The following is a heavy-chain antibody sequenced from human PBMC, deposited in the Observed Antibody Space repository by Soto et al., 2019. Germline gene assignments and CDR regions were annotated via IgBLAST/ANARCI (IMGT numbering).Heavy chain of an antibody. CDR3: GGGTGYWGLSDY. D-gene: IGHD3-9*01. CDR1: GFAFSTYG. Sequence: QVQLVESGGGVIQPGKSLRLSCSASGFAFSTYGMNWVSQAPGKGLEWVAVIGAAGSRQFYGDSVKGRFTISRDNSKNTLYLQMNSLRVDDTAVYYCGGGTGYWGLSDYWGQGTLVTVSS. J-gene: IGHJ4*02. CDR2: IGAAGSRQ. V-gene: IGHV3-33*08.